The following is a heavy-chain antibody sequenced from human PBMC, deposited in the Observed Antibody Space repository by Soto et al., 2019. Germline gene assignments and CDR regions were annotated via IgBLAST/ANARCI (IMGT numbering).Heavy chain of an antibody. CDR3: ARDRNYDFWSGYSSSIYYYYDRDV. V-gene: IGHV3-66*01. CDR2: IYSGGST. Sequence: EVQLVESGGGLVQPGGSLRLSCAASGFTVSSNYMSWVRQAPGKGLEWVSVIYSGGSTYYADSVKVRFTISRDNSKNTLYLQMNSLRAEDTAVYYCARDRNYDFWSGYSSSIYYYYDRDVWGKGTTVTVSS. CDR1: GFTVSSNY. J-gene: IGHJ6*03. D-gene: IGHD3-3*01.